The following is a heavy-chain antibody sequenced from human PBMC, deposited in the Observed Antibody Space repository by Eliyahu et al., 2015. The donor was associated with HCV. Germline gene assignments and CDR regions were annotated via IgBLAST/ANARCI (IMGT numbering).Heavy chain of an antibody. Sequence: QLQLQESGPGLVKPSEPLSLTCTVSGXSISSXSYYWGWIRQPPGKGLEWIGSIYYSGSTYYNPSLKSRVTISVDTSKNQFSLKLSSVTAADTAVYYCARAPQTTIAALHDAFDIWGQGTMVTVSS. J-gene: IGHJ3*02. CDR2: IYYSGST. V-gene: IGHV4-39*07. D-gene: IGHD6-6*01. CDR1: GXSISSXSYY. CDR3: ARAPQTTIAALHDAFDI.